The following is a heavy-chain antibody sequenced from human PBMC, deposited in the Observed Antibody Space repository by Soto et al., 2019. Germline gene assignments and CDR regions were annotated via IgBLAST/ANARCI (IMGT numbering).Heavy chain of an antibody. CDR2: ISGGGGST. Sequence: GGSLRLSCAASGFTFGSYVMTWVRQAPGKGLEWVSGISGGGGSTYYADSVKGRFTISRDNSKSTVVLIMNSLRVEDTAIYFFARGNRIRRVIFFEYWGQGALVTVSS. V-gene: IGHV3-23*01. CDR3: ARGNRIRRVIFFEY. D-gene: IGHD3-10*01. CDR1: GFTFGSYV. J-gene: IGHJ4*02.